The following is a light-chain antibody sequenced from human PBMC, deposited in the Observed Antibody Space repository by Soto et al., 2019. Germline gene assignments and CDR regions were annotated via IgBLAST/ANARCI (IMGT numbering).Light chain of an antibody. CDR2: GAS. CDR3: HQYGSSPPSWT. CDR1: RSVSSSY. V-gene: IGKV3-20*01. J-gene: IGKJ1*01. Sequence: ETVLTQSPGTLSLSPGERATLFCRASRSVSSSYLAWYQQKPGQAPRLLIYGASSRATGIPDRFSGSGSGTDFTLTISRLEPEDFAVYYCHQYGSSPPSWTFGQGTKVEIK.